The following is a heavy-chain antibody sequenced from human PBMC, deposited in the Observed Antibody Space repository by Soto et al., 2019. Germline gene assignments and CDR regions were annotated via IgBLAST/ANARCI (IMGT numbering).Heavy chain of an antibody. CDR1: GYTFTSYG. J-gene: IGHJ6*02. CDR3: AREFIFLQSGDGAAARTGYYYYGMDV. Sequence: XSVKVSCKASGYTFTSYGISWVRQSPGQGLEWMGWISAYNGNTNYAQKLQGRVTMTTDTSTSTAYMELRSLRSDDTAVYYCAREFIFLQSGDGAAARTGYYYYGMDVWGQGTTVTVSS. CDR2: ISAYNGNT. V-gene: IGHV1-18*04. D-gene: IGHD6-13*01.